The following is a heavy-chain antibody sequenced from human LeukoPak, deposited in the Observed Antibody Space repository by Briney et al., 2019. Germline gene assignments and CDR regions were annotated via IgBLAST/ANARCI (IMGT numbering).Heavy chain of an antibody. Sequence: ASVKVSCKASGGTFSSYAISWVRQAHGQGLEWMGGIIPIFGTANYAQKFQGRVTITADESTSTAYMELSSLRSEDTAVYYCARSGVPAAMRGSAFDIWGQGTMVTVSS. CDR3: ARSGVPAAMRGSAFDI. D-gene: IGHD2-2*01. CDR1: GGTFSSYA. CDR2: IIPIFGTA. V-gene: IGHV1-69*13. J-gene: IGHJ3*02.